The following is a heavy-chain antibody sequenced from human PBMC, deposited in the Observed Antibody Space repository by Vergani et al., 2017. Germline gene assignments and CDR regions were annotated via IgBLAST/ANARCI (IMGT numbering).Heavy chain of an antibody. CDR3: ARVDYGDYGLFDY. CDR2: IYYSGST. CDR1: GGSFSGYY. Sequence: QVQLQQWGAGLLKPSETLSLTCAVYGGSFSGYYWSWIRQPPGKGLEWIGYIYYSGSTNYNPSLKSRVTISVDTSKNQFSLKLSSVTAADTAVYYCARVDYGDYGLFDYWGQGTLVTVSS. D-gene: IGHD4-17*01. V-gene: IGHV4-34*11. J-gene: IGHJ4*02.